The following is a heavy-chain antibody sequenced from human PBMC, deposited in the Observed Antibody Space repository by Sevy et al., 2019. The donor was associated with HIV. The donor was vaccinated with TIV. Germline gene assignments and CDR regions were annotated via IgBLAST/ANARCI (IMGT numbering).Heavy chain of an antibody. CDR2: MNQDGSEK. CDR1: GFTFSSHW. V-gene: IGHV3-7*03. Sequence: GSLRLSCAASGFTFSSHWMSWVRQTPGRGLEWVANMNQDGSEKYYVDSVKGRFTISRDNAKNSLYLQMNTLRAEDTAVYYCARDPLDYWGQGTLVTVSS. CDR3: ARDPLDY. J-gene: IGHJ4*02.